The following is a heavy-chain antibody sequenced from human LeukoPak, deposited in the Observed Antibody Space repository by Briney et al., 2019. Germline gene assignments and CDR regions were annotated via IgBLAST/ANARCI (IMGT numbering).Heavy chain of an antibody. D-gene: IGHD2-2*01. V-gene: IGHV3-48*03. CDR3: ARALYCSSSSCWNYYYHYMDV. J-gene: IGHJ6*03. CDR2: ISSSGNTV. Sequence: PGGSLRLSCAAPGFTFSSYEMKWVRQAPGKGLEWISYISSSGNTVYYADSVKGRFTISRDNANNSLYLQMNSLRADDTAVYYCARALYCSSSSCWNYYYHYMDVWGKGTTVTVSS. CDR1: GFTFSSYE.